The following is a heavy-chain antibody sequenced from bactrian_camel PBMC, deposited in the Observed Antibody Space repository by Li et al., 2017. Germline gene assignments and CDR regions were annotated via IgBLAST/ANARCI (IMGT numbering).Heavy chain of an antibody. V-gene: IGHV3S53*01. Sequence: VQLVESGGGSVQAGEQLRLSCVASGNTHRHRCMGWFRQALGKEREMVAIITHLGSRTYGDSVRGRFTMSRDNTKNTVYLQLNSLKTEDMAMYFCGLGVGGRWLEPDYWGQGTQVTVS. CDR3: GLGVGGRWLEPDY. J-gene: IGHJ4*01. D-gene: IGHD5*01. CDR1: GNTHRHRC. CDR2: ITHLGSR.